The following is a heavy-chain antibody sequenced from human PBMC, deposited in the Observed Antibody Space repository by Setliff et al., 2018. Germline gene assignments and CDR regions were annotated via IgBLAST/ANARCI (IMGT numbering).Heavy chain of an antibody. V-gene: IGHV1-69-2*01. CDR1: GYRFIVYY. D-gene: IGHD3-10*01. Sequence: SCKGSGYRFIVYYIHWVRQTPGKGLEWMGRVDPKDGQAIYAKKFQGGFTITADTSIDTAYMELSSLTSEDTAVYYCATDLAIRGVQFDYWGRGTLVTVSS. J-gene: IGHJ4*02. CDR2: VDPKDGQA. CDR3: ATDLAIRGVQFDY.